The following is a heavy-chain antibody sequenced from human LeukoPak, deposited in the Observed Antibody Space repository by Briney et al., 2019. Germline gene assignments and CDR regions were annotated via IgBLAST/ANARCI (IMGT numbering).Heavy chain of an antibody. CDR1: GFTVSRNY. CDR2: LSSTCNT. Sequence: GGSLRLSCAASGFTVSRNYMNWVRQAPGKGMELVSLLSSTCNTSYADSVKGRFTISRHNSKNPLYLQVNSLRPEDTAMYYCARWRPIDAFDIWGQGTMVIASS. CDR3: ARWRPIDAFDI. D-gene: IGHD3-3*01. J-gene: IGHJ3*02. V-gene: IGHV3-53*04.